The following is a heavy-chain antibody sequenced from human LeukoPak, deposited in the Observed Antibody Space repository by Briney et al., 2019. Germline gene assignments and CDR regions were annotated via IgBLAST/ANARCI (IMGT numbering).Heavy chain of an antibody. CDR2: ISSSSSYI. V-gene: IGHV3-21*01. CDR1: GFTFSSYS. D-gene: IGHD2-2*01. J-gene: IGHJ1*01. Sequence: GGSLRLSCAASGFTFSSYSMNWVRQAPGKGLEWVSSISSSSSYIYYADSVKGRFTISRDNAKNSLYLQMNSLRAEDTAVYYCARDSGQYCSSTSCYLQHWGQGTLVTVYS. CDR3: ARDSGQYCSSTSCYLQH.